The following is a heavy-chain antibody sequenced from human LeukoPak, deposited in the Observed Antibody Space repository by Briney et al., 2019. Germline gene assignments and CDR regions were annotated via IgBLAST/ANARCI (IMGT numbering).Heavy chain of an antibody. Sequence: GGSLRLSCAASGFIFSSYGMHWVRQAPGKGLEWVAVISDDGNNKYYVDSVKGRFTISRDNSKNTLYLQMNSLRVEDTAVYYCAKDSSPVYNWFDPWGQGTLVTVSS. CDR3: AKDSSPVYNWFDP. CDR2: ISDDGNNK. J-gene: IGHJ5*02. CDR1: GFIFSSYG. V-gene: IGHV3-30*18.